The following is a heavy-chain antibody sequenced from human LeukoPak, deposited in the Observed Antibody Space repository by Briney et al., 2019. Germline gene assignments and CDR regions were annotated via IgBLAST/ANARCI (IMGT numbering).Heavy chain of an antibody. J-gene: IGHJ3*01. CDR3: ATFNPSYVGEDAFDV. D-gene: IGHD3-10*02. CDR1: GGGLSYY. V-gene: IGHV4-39*01. CDR2: IFYSGNT. Sequence: SETLSLTCTVSGGGLSYYWGWIRQPPGKGLEWIGTIFYSGNTYYNPSLKSRVTISADTSKNQFSLRLTSVTAADTAMYYCATFNPSYVGEDAFDVWGQGTMVTVSS.